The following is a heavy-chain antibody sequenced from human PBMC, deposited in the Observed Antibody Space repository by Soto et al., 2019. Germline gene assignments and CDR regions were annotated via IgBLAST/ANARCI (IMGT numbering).Heavy chain of an antibody. V-gene: IGHV4-4*01. CDR1: RGSINSSNW. J-gene: IGHJ4*02. Sequence: QVQLQESGPGLVKPTGTLSLTCDVSRGSINSSNWWSWVRQAPGQGLEWIGEIYQTGNNNENWSLKSRVTLSVETSKNKFYLRLASVTAEDKALYFCAMKGPSDESNFQSWGQGILVTVSS. D-gene: IGHD3-10*01. CDR3: AMKGPSDESNFQS. CDR2: IYQTGNN.